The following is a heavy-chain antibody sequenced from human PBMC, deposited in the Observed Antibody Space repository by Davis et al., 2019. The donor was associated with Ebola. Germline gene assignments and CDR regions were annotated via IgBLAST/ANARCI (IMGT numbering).Heavy chain of an antibody. CDR1: GFTLTNYY. CDR3: ARYGDSSGYWGSYFFDY. Sequence: PGGSLRLSCAASGFTLTNYYMTWIRQAPGKGLEWISYISSSGSTISYADSVKGRFSISKDDANNSLYLQMNSLRAEDTAVYYCARYGDSSGYWGSYFFDYWGQGTLVTVSS. D-gene: IGHD3-22*01. V-gene: IGHV3-11*04. CDR2: ISSSGSTI. J-gene: IGHJ4*02.